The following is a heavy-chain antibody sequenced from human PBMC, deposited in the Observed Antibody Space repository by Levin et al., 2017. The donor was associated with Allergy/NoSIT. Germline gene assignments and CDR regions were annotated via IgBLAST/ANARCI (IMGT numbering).Heavy chain of an antibody. D-gene: IGHD1-26*01. Sequence: PGGSLRLSCAASGFTFSSYGMHWVRQAPGKGLEWVAVISYDGSNKYYADSVKGRFTISRDNSKNTLYLQMNSLRVEDTAVYYCAKDVSGVGRRYMDVWGKGTTVTVSS. V-gene: IGHV3-30*18. CDR3: AKDVSGVGRRYMDV. J-gene: IGHJ6*03. CDR1: GFTFSSYG. CDR2: ISYDGSNK.